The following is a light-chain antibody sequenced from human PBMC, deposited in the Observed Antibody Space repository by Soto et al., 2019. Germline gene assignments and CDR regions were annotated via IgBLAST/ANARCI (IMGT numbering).Light chain of an antibody. Sequence: EIVLTQSPGTLSLSPGERATLSCRASQSVSNNYLAWYQQKPGQTPRLLIYDASTRATGVPARFSGSGSGTEFTLTISSLQSEDFAVYYCQQYNNWPPWTFGGGTKVDIK. V-gene: IGKV3-15*01. CDR3: QQYNNWPPWT. CDR2: DAS. J-gene: IGKJ4*02. CDR1: QSVSNN.